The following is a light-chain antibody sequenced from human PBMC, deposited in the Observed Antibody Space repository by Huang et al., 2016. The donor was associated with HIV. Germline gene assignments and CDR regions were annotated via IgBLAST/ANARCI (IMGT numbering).Light chain of an antibody. CDR3: QQFNNWPPS. J-gene: IGKJ4*01. Sequence: LTQSPATLSVSPGETATPSCRTSQSVSNNLAWYQQKPGQPPRLLFYAASSRVTGVPDRFSASGSGTEFTLTISSLQSEDFAIYYCQQFNNWPPSFGGGTKVDIK. CDR1: QSVSNN. V-gene: IGKV3-15*01. CDR2: AAS.